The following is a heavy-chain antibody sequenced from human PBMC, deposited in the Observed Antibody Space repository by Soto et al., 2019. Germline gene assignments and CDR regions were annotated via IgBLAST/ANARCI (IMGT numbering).Heavy chain of an antibody. J-gene: IGHJ6*02. D-gene: IGHD6-6*01. CDR2: ISWDGGST. CDR1: GFTSDDYT. Sequence: GGSLRLSCAASGFTSDDYTMHWVRQAPGKGLEWVSLISWDGGSTYHADSVKGRFTISRDNSKNSLYLQMDSLRTEDTALYYCAKDLGRSSSAYYYYGMDVWGQGTTVTVSS. V-gene: IGHV3-43*01. CDR3: AKDLGRSSSAYYYYGMDV.